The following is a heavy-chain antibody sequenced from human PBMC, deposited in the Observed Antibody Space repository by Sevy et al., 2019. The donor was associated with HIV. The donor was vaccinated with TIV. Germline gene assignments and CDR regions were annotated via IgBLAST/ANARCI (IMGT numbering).Heavy chain of an antibody. D-gene: IGHD2-15*01. V-gene: IGHV1-46*03. CDR3: SRERKPSPSTEDRRSLGYYSAMDV. Sequence: ASVKVSCKASGYTFTSYYMHWVRQAPGQGLEWMGIINPSGGSTSYAQKFQGRVTMTRDTSTSTVYMELSSLRSEDTAVYYCSRERKPSPSTEDRRSLGYYSAMDVWGQGTTVTVSS. CDR2: INPSGGST. CDR1: GYTFTSYY. J-gene: IGHJ6*02.